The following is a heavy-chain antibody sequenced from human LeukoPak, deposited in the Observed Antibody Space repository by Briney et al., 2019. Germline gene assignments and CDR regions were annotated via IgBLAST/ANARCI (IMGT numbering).Heavy chain of an antibody. CDR2: ISSGGGST. CDR3: AKDSYYNQAFDY. Sequence: GGSLRLSCAASGFSFSNSAMSWVRQAPGKGLEWVSGISSGGGSTSYADSVKGRFTISRDNPRNTLYLQMNSLRAEDTAVYYCAKDSYYNQAFDYWGQGTLVTVSS. J-gene: IGHJ4*02. CDR1: GFSFSNSA. V-gene: IGHV3-23*01. D-gene: IGHD3-10*01.